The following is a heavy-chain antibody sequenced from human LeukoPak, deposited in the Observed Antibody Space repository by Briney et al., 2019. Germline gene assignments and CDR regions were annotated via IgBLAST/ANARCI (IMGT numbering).Heavy chain of an antibody. J-gene: IGHJ4*02. CDR3: AKGTTVTTFCAVAY. D-gene: IGHD4-17*01. Sequence: GGSLRLSCAASGFKFSIYSMNWVRQAPGKGLEWISYIIGSSSTIYYADSVKGRFTISRDNSKNTLYLQMNSLRAEDTAVYYCAKGTTVTTFCAVAYWGQGTLVTVSS. CDR1: GFKFSIYS. CDR2: IIGSSSTI. V-gene: IGHV3-48*01.